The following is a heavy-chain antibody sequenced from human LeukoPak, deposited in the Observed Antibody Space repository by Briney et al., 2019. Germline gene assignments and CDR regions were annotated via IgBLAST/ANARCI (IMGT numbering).Heavy chain of an antibody. CDR3: ARNLLSNWFDP. V-gene: IGHV4-34*01. CDR2: INHSGST. Sequence: SETLSLTCAVYGGSFSGYYWSWIRQPPGKGLEWIGEINHSGSTNYNPSLKSRVTISVDTSKNQFSLKLSSVTAADTAVYYCARNLLSNWFDPWGQETLVTVSS. CDR1: GGSFSGYY. J-gene: IGHJ5*02. D-gene: IGHD2-15*01.